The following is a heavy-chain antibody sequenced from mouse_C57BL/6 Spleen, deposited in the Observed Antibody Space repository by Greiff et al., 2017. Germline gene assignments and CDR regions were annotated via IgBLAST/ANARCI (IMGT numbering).Heavy chain of an antibody. CDR2: IRNKANGYTT. D-gene: IGHD1-1*01. CDR1: GFTFTDYY. J-gene: IGHJ4*01. V-gene: IGHV7-3*01. CDR3: ARSLYYYGSSYDAMDY. Sequence: EVQLVESGGGLVQPGGSLSLSCAASGFTFTDYYMSWVRQPPGKALEWLGFIRNKANGYTTEYSAYVKGRFTISRDNSQSILYLQMNALRAEDSATYYCARSLYYYGSSYDAMDYWGQGTSVTVSS.